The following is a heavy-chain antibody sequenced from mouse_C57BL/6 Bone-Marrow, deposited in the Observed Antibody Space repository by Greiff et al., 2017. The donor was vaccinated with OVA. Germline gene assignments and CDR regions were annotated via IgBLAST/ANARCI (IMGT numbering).Heavy chain of an antibody. J-gene: IGHJ2*01. CDR2: IYPGSGNT. V-gene: IGHV1-76*01. CDR1: GYTFTDYY. Sequence: VKLMESGAELVRPGASVKLSCKASGYTFTDYYINWVKQRPGQGLEWIARIYPGSGNTYYNEKFKGKATLTAEKSSSTAYMQLSSLTSEDSAVYFCARRGNYGYFDYWGQGTTLTVSS. CDR3: ARRGNYGYFDY. D-gene: IGHD2-1*01.